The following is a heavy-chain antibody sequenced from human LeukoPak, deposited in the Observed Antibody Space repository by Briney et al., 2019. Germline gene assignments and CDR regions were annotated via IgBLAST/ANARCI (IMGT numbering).Heavy chain of an antibody. Sequence: PGGSLRLSCAASGFTFSSYSMNWVRQAPGKGLEWASSISSSSSYIYYADSVKGRFTISRDNAKNSLYLQMNSLRAEDTAVYYCASMLSPRGEWGQGTLVTVSS. D-gene: IGHD3-16*01. J-gene: IGHJ4*02. V-gene: IGHV3-21*01. CDR1: GFTFSSYS. CDR3: ASMLSPRGE. CDR2: ISSSSSYI.